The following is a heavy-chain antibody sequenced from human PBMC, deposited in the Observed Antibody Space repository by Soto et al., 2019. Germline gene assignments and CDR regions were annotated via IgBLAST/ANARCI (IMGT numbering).Heavy chain of an antibody. CDR1: GGSFSGYY. CDR3: ARDHYDFWSGYPLSGAFDI. Sequence: QVQLQQWGAGLLKPSETLSLTCAVYGGSFSGYYWSWIRQPPGKGLEWIGEINHSGSTNYNPSLKSRVTISVDTSKNQFSLKLSSVTAADTAVYYCARDHYDFWSGYPLSGAFDIWGQGTMVTVSS. D-gene: IGHD3-3*01. V-gene: IGHV4-34*01. CDR2: INHSGST. J-gene: IGHJ3*02.